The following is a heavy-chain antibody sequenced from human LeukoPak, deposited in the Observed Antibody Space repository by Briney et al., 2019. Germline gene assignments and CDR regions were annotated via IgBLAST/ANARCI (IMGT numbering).Heavy chain of an antibody. J-gene: IGHJ5*02. V-gene: IGHV1-3*01. CDR3: ARHPYYYGSGSYSLGGGFDP. Sequence: GASVKVSCKASGYAFTSYAIHWVRQAPGQRLEWMGWINAGNGNTKYSQKFQGRVTITRDTSASTAYMELSSLRSEDTAVYYCARHPYYYGSGSYSLGGGFDPWGQGTLVTVSS. D-gene: IGHD3-10*01. CDR2: INAGNGNT. CDR1: GYAFTSYA.